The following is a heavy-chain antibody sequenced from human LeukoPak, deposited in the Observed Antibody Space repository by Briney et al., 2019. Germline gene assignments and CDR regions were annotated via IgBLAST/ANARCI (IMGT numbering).Heavy chain of an antibody. CDR2: IYYSGST. Sequence: SETLSLTCTVSGGSISSSSYYWGWIRQPPGKGLEWIGSIYYSGSTYYNPSLKSRVTISVDTSKNQFSLKLSSVTAAHTAAYYCARVRAGGYRWYSGQQLDVDYWGQGTLVTVSS. D-gene: IGHD6-13*01. V-gene: IGHV4-39*07. J-gene: IGHJ4*02. CDR1: GGSISSSSYY. CDR3: ARVRAGGYRWYSGQQLDVDY.